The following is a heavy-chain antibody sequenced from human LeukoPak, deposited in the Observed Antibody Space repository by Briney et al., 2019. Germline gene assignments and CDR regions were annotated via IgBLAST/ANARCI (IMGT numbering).Heavy chain of an antibody. J-gene: IGHJ4*02. V-gene: IGHV4-34*01. CDR1: GGSFSGYY. Sequence: SETLSLTCAVYGGSFSGYYWSWIRQPPGKGQEWIGEINHSGSTNYNPSLKSRVTISVDTSKNQFSLKLSSVTAADTAVYYCASTAIFGIIKTLDYWGQGTLVTVSS. CDR2: INHSGST. CDR3: ASTAIFGIIKTLDY. D-gene: IGHD3-3*01.